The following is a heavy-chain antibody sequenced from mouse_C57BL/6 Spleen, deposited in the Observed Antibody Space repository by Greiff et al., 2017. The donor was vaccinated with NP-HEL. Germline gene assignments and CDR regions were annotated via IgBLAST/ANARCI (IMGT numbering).Heavy chain of an antibody. CDR3: ARDDYGAMDY. Sequence: VQRVESGPGLVAPSQSLSITCTVSGFSLTSYAISWVRQPPGKGLEWLGVLWTGGGTNYNSALKSRLSISKDNSKSQFFLKMNSLQTDDTARYYCARDDYGAMDYWGQGTSVTVSS. CDR1: GFSLTSYA. CDR2: LWTGGGT. D-gene: IGHD2-4*01. J-gene: IGHJ4*01. V-gene: IGHV2-9-1*01.